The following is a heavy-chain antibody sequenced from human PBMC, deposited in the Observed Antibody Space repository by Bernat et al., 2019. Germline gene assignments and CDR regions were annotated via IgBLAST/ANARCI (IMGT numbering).Heavy chain of an antibody. D-gene: IGHD2-15*01. CDR3: AREVYCSGASCYLYYFDY. Sequence: QVQLQESGPGLVQPSQTLSLTCTVSGGSVSTGTYYWSWIRQPAAKGLEWIGRIYTSGSTNYNPSLKSRVTISVDTSKNQFSLTLSSVTAADTAVYYCAREVYCSGASCYLYYFDYWGQGTLVTVSS. CDR1: GGSVSTGTYY. J-gene: IGHJ4*02. V-gene: IGHV4-61*02. CDR2: IYTSGST.